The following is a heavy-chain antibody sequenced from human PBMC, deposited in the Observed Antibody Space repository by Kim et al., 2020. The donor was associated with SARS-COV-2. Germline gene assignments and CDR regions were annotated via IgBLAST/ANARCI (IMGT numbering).Heavy chain of an antibody. CDR2: IDADNGHT. J-gene: IGHJ4*02. CDR3: ARGNSGHFASFDF. CDR1: GYDFSAYY. D-gene: IGHD1-26*01. V-gene: IGHV1-3*01. Sequence: ASVKVSCKASGYDFSAYYIHWVRQAPGRKLEWMGWIDADNGHTKYSQTFQARLAITKDTYATTVYMELISLTSEDTTVYYCARGNSGHFASFDFWGQGTLLTVSS.